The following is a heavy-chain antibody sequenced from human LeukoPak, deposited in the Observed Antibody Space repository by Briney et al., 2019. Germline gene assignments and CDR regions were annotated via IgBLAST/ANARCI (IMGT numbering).Heavy chain of an antibody. J-gene: IGHJ4*02. CDR2: IYYSGST. Sequence: PSETLSLTCTVSGGSISSSSYYWGWIRQPPGKGLEWIGSIYYSGSTHYNPSLKSRVTISVDTSKNQFSLKLSSVTAADTAVYYCARTSSGWSQNDYWGQGTLVTVSS. CDR1: GGSISSSSYY. CDR3: ARTSSGWSQNDY. V-gene: IGHV4-39*01. D-gene: IGHD6-19*01.